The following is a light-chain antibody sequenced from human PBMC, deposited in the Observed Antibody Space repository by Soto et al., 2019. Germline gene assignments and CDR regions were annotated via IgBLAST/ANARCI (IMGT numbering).Light chain of an antibody. Sequence: ELVMTQSPGTLSLSPGERATLWCMSSQSVSNNYLAWYQQKPGQAPRLLIYGASNRATGIPDRFSGSGSGTDFTLTISRLEPEDFAVYYCQQYGSSGTFGQGTKV. CDR2: GAS. V-gene: IGKV3-20*01. J-gene: IGKJ1*01. CDR3: QQYGSSGT. CDR1: QSVSNNY.